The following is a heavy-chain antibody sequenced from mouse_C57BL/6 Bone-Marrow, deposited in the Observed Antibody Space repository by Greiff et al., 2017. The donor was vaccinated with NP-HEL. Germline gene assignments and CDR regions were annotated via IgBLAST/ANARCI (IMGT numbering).Heavy chain of an antibody. CDR3: ARHGDGYYDFYYAMDY. Sequence: EVMLVESGGGLVQPGGSLKLSCAASGFTFSDYGMAWVRQAPRKGPEWVAFISNLAYSIYYADTVTGRFTISRENAKNTLYLEMSSLRSEDTAMYYCARHGDGYYDFYYAMDYWGQGTSVTVSS. CDR2: ISNLAYSI. CDR1: GFTFSDYG. D-gene: IGHD2-3*01. V-gene: IGHV5-15*01. J-gene: IGHJ4*01.